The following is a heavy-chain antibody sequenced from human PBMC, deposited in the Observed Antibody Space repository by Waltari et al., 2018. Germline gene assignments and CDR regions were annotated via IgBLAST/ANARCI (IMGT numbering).Heavy chain of an antibody. Sequence: QVQLQASGPGLVKPSETLSLTCTVSGGSLSSYYWSWIRQPPGKGLEWIGYIYYSGSTNYNPSLKSRVTISVDTSKNQFSLKLSSVTAADTAVYYCARFGSSGWNPFDFWGQGTLVTVSS. D-gene: IGHD6-19*01. CDR2: IYYSGST. J-gene: IGHJ4*02. CDR1: GGSLSSYY. V-gene: IGHV4-59*08. CDR3: ARFGSSGWNPFDF.